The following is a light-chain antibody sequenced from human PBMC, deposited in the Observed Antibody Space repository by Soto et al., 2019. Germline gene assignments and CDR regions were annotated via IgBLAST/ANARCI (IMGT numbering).Light chain of an antibody. V-gene: IGKV4-1*01. CDR1: QSVLYSSNNKNY. J-gene: IGKJ2*01. CDR3: KQYYTTSYT. CDR2: WAS. Sequence: DIVMTQSPDSLVVSLGERATINCKSSQSVLYSSNNKNYLAWYQQKPGQPPKLLIYWASTRESGVPDRFSGRGSGTDFTLTIRSLQAEDVAIYYCKQYYTTSYTFGQGTKLEIK.